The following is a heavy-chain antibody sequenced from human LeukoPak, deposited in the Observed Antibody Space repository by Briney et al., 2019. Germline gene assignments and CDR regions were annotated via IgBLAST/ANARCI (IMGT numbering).Heavy chain of an antibody. CDR1: GGSISSYY. V-gene: IGHV4-4*07. CDR3: ARVPTVVTPAAFDI. Sequence: SETLSLTCTVSGGSISSYYWSWIRQPAGKGLEWIGRIYTSGSTNYSPSLKSRVTMSVDTSKNQFSLKLSSVTAADTAVYYCARVPTVVTPAAFDIWGQGTMVTVSS. D-gene: IGHD4-23*01. J-gene: IGHJ3*02. CDR2: IYTSGST.